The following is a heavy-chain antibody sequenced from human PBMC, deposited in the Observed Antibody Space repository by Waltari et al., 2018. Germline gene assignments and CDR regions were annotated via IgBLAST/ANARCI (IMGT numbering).Heavy chain of an antibody. CDR3: ARAPGYSYGYSLDY. Sequence: QVQLQQWGAGLLKPSETLSLTCAVYGGSFSGYYWSWIRPPPGKGLEWIGEINHSGSTNYNPSLKSRVTISVDTSKNQFSLKLSSVTAADTAVYYCARAPGYSYGYSLDYWGQGTLVTVSS. J-gene: IGHJ4*02. CDR2: INHSGST. V-gene: IGHV4-34*01. D-gene: IGHD5-18*01. CDR1: GGSFSGYY.